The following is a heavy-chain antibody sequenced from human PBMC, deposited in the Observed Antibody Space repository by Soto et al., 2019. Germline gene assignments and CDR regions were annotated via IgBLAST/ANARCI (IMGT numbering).Heavy chain of an antibody. V-gene: IGHV4-4*02. CDR2: IYHSGSA. CDR3: ARVPGVVVSADDAFDI. D-gene: IGHD2-21*02. CDR1: GGSVSSSNW. J-gene: IGHJ3*02. Sequence: QVQLQESGPGLVKPSGTLSLTCAVAGGSVSSSNWWSWVRQARGKGLEWMGEIYHSGSAHYNPSLWSRATLPLAKSKNQFSLRLTSVTAADTAVYYCARVPGVVVSADDAFDIWGPGTRVIVSS.